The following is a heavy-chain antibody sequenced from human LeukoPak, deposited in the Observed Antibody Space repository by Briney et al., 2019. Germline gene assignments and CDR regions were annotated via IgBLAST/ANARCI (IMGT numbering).Heavy chain of an antibody. J-gene: IGHJ4*02. D-gene: IGHD3-3*01. Sequence: SETLSLTCTVSGGSISSGSYYWSWTRQPAGKGLEWIGRIYTSGSNNYNPSLKSRVTISVDTSKNQFSLKLSSVTAADTAVYYCARDRGYDFWSGLFDYWGQGTLVTVSS. CDR3: ARDRGYDFWSGLFDY. V-gene: IGHV4-61*02. CDR1: GGSISSGSYY. CDR2: IYTSGSN.